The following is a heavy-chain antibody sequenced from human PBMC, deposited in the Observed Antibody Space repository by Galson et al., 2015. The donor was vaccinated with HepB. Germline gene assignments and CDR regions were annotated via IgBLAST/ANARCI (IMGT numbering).Heavy chain of an antibody. CDR2: ISTTSRYI. D-gene: IGHD1-26*01. Sequence: SLRLSCAASGFSFNIYSMNWVRQTPEKGLEWVSFISTTSRYIYYADSVKGRFTISRDNAKNSVSLQMNNLRAEDTAVYYCARGEQRDDFDYWGQGTLATVSS. J-gene: IGHJ4*02. V-gene: IGHV3-21*01. CDR1: GFSFNIYS. CDR3: ARGEQRDDFDY.